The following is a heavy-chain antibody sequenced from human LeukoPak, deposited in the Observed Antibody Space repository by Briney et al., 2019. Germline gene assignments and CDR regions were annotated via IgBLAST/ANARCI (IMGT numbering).Heavy chain of an antibody. V-gene: IGHV3-30*04. Sequence: GRSLRLSCAASGFTFSSYAMHWVRQAPGKGLEWVAVISYDGSNKYYADSVKGRFTISRDNSKNTLYLQMHSLRAEDTAVYYCANESPFLDYWGQGTLVTVSS. CDR2: ISYDGSNK. CDR1: GFTFSSYA. CDR3: ANESPFLDY. J-gene: IGHJ4*02.